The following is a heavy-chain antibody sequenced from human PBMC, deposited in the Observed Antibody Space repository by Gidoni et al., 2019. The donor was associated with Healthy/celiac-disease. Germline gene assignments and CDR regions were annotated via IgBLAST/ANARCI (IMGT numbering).Heavy chain of an antibody. CDR1: GYTFTSYG. V-gene: IGHV1-18*01. CDR3: ARDLVVPAVLYYYGMDV. D-gene: IGHD2-2*01. Sequence: QVQLVQSGAEVKKPGASVKVSCKASGYTFTSYGISWVRQAPGQGLEWMGWLSAYNGNTNYAQKLQGRVTMTTDTSTSTAYMELRSLRSDDTAVYYCARDLVVPAVLYYYGMDVWGQGTTVTVSS. J-gene: IGHJ6*02. CDR2: LSAYNGNT.